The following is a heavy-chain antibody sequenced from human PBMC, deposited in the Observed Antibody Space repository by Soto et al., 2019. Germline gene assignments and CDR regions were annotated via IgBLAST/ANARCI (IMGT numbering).Heavy chain of an antibody. CDR1: GGSISSSSYY. CDR3: ARHNWNDASFDY. V-gene: IGHV4-39*01. Sequence: SETLSLTCTVSGGSISSSSYYWGWIRQPPGKGLEWIGSIYYSGSTYYNPSLKSRVTISVDTSKNQFSLKLSSVTAADTAVYYCARHNWNDASFDYWGQGTLVTVSS. D-gene: IGHD1-20*01. J-gene: IGHJ4*02. CDR2: IYYSGST.